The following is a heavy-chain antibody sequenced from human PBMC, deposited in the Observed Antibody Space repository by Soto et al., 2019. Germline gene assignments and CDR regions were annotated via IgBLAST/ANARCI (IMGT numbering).Heavy chain of an antibody. Sequence: QVQLVQSGAEVRKPGSSVKVSCKASGGTFSSYAISWVRQAPGQGLEWMGGIIPIFGTANYAQKFQGRVTITADEASSTAYMELSSLRSEDTAVYYCAAYPINYFGMDVSGQGTTFTVSS. CDR1: GGTFSSYA. V-gene: IGHV1-69*01. CDR3: AAYPINYFGMDV. J-gene: IGHJ6*02. CDR2: IIPIFGTA.